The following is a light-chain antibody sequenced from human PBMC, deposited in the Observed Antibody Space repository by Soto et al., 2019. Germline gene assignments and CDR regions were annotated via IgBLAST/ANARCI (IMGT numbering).Light chain of an antibody. CDR3: QQYMSSVT. CDR1: QSVDSTF. J-gene: IGKJ1*01. CDR2: GAS. Sequence: EIVLTQSPGSLSLSPGQRATLSCRASQSVDSTFFAWYQKKPGQAPRLLIYGASKRDTGAPDRFSGSGSGTDFTLTISRLEPADLAVYYCQQYMSSVTFGQGTKVE. V-gene: IGKV3-20*01.